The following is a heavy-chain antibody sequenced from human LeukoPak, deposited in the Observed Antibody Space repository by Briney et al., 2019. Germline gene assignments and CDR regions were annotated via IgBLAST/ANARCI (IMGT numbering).Heavy chain of an antibody. J-gene: IGHJ3*02. CDR3: ARLMLFEYGDYGDAFDI. D-gene: IGHD4-17*01. Sequence: GESLKISCKGSGYDFSTYYIGWVRQLPGKGLEWMGVIYPGDSDTTYGPSFEDEVTMSVDKSFSSAYLQWRSLKASDTAMYYCARLMLFEYGDYGDAFDIWGQGTMVIVSS. CDR1: GYDFSTYY. CDR2: IYPGDSDT. V-gene: IGHV5-51*01.